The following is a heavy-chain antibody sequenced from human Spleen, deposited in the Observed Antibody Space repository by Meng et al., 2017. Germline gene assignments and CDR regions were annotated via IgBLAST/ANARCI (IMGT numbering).Heavy chain of an antibody. J-gene: IGHJ5*02. Sequence: QVQLVQSGAELKTPGPSVKVSCTASGHTFTSYFVHWVRQAPGQGLEWMGIINANDASTRSAQKFQGRVSMTRDTSTSTVYMELSSLRSEDTAVYYCVRGPTVTTVFRTKTWFVPWGQGTLVTVSS. D-gene: IGHD4-17*01. CDR2: INANDAST. CDR1: GHTFTSYF. CDR3: VRGPTVTTVFRTKTWFVP. V-gene: IGHV1-46*03.